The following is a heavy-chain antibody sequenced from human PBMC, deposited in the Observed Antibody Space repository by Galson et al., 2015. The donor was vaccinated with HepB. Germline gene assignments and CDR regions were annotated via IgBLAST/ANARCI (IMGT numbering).Heavy chain of an antibody. CDR2: ISGSGGST. D-gene: IGHD1-26*01. V-gene: IGHV3-23*01. CDR1: GFTFSSYA. J-gene: IGHJ4*02. Sequence: SLRLSCAASGFTFSSYAMSWVRQAPGKGLEWVSAISGSGGSTYYADSAKGRFTISRDNSKNTLYLQMNSLRAEDTAVYYCAKLDRIQPSGSYNFDYWGQGTLVTVSS. CDR3: AKLDRIQPSGSYNFDY.